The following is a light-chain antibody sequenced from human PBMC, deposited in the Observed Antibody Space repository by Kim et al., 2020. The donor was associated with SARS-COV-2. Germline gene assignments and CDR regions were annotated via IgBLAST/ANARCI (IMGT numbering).Light chain of an antibody. J-gene: IGKJ4*01. CDR2: AAS. Sequence: DIQMTQPPSSLAASVGDRVTIACRASQRISTYLNWYQQKPGKAPKLLIYAASTLQSGVPSRFSGSGSGTDFTLTISSLQPEDFATYYCQQSHTTPLLTFGGGTKVDIK. V-gene: IGKV1-39*01. CDR3: QQSHTTPLLT. CDR1: QRISTY.